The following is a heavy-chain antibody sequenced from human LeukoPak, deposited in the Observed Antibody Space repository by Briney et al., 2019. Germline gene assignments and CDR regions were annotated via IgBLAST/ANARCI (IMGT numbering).Heavy chain of an antibody. V-gene: IGHV4-39*07. D-gene: IGHD3-9*01. CDR3: ARGYRRYFDWLPVGP. CDR1: GGSISSSSYY. Sequence: SETLSLTCTVSGGSISSSSYYWGWIRQPPGKGLEWIGSIYYSGSTYYNPSLKSRVTISVDTSKNQFSLKLSSVTAADTAVYYCARGYRRYFDWLPVGPWGQGTLVTVSS. J-gene: IGHJ5*02. CDR2: IYYSGST.